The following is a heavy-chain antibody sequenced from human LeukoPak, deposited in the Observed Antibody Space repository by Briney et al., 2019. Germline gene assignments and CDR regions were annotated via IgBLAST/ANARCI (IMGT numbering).Heavy chain of an antibody. V-gene: IGHV4-31*03. CDR3: ARTTCSGGSCYYDY. D-gene: IGHD2-15*01. CDR2: IYYSGST. CDR1: GGSISSGGYY. J-gene: IGHJ4*02. Sequence: ASETLSLTCTVSGGSISSGGYYWSWIRQHPGKGLEWIGYIYYSGSTYYNPSLKSRVTISVDTSKNQFSLKLSSVTAADTAVYYCARTTCSGGSCYYDYWGQGTLGTVSS.